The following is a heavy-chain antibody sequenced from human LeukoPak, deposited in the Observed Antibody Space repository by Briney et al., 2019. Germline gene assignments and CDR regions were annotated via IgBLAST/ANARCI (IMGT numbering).Heavy chain of an antibody. Sequence: ASVKVSRKASGYTYTSYAMHWVRQAPGQRLEWMGWINAGNGNTKYSQEFQGRVTITRDTSASTAYMELSSLRSEDMAVYYCARGGYYYYMDVWGKGTTVTVSS. CDR3: ARGGYYYYMDV. J-gene: IGHJ6*03. V-gene: IGHV1-3*03. CDR2: INAGNGNT. CDR1: GYTYTSYA.